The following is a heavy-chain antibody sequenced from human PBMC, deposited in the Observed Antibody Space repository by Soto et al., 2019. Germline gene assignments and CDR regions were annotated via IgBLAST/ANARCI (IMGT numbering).Heavy chain of an antibody. D-gene: IGHD3-22*01. CDR2: INPSGGSA. J-gene: IGHJ6*02. CDR1: GYTFNSYY. Sequence: ASVKVSCKASGYTFNSYYMHWVRQAPGQGLEWMGIINPSGGSASHAQRFQGRVTMSSDTSTSTVYMELSSLTSEDTAVYYCARDRLPGPPARTGTIVVVTSYGMDVWGQGTTVTVSS. CDR3: ARDRLPGPPARTGTIVVVTSYGMDV. V-gene: IGHV1-46*02.